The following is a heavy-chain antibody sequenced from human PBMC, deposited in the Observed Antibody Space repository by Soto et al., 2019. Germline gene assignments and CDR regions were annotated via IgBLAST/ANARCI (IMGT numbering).Heavy chain of an antibody. CDR2: IKQDGSEK. CDR3: ARYYDFWSGYYGYYYYMDV. D-gene: IGHD3-3*01. J-gene: IGHJ6*03. Sequence: GGSLRLSCAASGFTFSSYWMSWVRQAPGKGLEWVANIKQDGSEKYYVDSVKGRFTISRDNAKNSLYLQMNSLRAEDTAVYYCARYYDFWSGYYGYYYYMDVWGKGTTVTVSS. V-gene: IGHV3-7*01. CDR1: GFTFSSYW.